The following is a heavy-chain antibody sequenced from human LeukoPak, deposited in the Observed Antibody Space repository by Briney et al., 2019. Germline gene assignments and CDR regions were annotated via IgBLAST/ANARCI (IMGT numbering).Heavy chain of an antibody. V-gene: IGHV3-23*01. CDR1: GFTFSSYA. CDR2: ISGSGGST. Sequence: PGGSLRLSCAASGFTFSSYAMSWVRQAPGKGLEWVSAISGSGGSTYYADSVKGRFTISRDNSKSTLYLQMNSLRAEDTAVYYCANVPRWEQQLGINFDYWGQGTLVTVSS. CDR3: ANVPRWEQQLGINFDY. J-gene: IGHJ4*02. D-gene: IGHD6-13*01.